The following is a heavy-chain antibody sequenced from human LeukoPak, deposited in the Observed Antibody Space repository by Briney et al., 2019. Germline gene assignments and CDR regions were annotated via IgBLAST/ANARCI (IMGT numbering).Heavy chain of an antibody. CDR1: GFTFSNAW. CDR2: INKIANTI. CDR3: ARESDFGDFDS. J-gene: IGHJ4*02. D-gene: IGHD4-17*01. V-gene: IGHV3-11*04. Sequence: GGSLRLSCAASGFTFSNAWMSWVRQAPGKGLEWIAYINKIANTIYYADSVKGRFTISRDNAKNSLFLHMNSLRADDTALYYCARESDFGDFDSWGQGTLVTVSS.